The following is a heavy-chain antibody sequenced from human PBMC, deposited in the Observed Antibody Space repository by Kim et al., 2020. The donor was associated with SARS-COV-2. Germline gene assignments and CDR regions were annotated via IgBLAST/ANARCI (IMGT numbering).Heavy chain of an antibody. Sequence: GGSLRLSCAASGFTFSSYAMSWVRQAPGKGLEWVSAISGSGGSTYYADSVKGRFTISRDNSKNTLYLQMNSLRAQDTAVYYCAKAHMVRGLLSIRCWYFDLWGRDTLVTVSS. J-gene: IGHJ2*01. CDR2: ISGSGGST. D-gene: IGHD3-10*01. CDR3: AKAHMVRGLLSIRCWYFDL. V-gene: IGHV3-23*01. CDR1: GFTFSSYA.